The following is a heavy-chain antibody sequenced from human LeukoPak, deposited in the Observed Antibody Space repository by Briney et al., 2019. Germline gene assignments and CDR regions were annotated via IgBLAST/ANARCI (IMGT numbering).Heavy chain of an antibody. V-gene: IGHV3-15*01. D-gene: IGHD3-10*01. CDR2: IKSKTDGGTT. J-gene: IGHJ5*02. CDR1: GFTFSNAW. Sequence: KTGGSLRLSCAASGFTFSNAWMSWVRQAPGKGLEWVGRIKSKTDGGTTDYAAPVKGRFTISRDDSKNTLYLQMNSLKTEDTAVYYCTTANSVNRITMVRGVTGWFDPWGQGTLVTVSS. CDR3: TTANSVNRITMVRGVTGWFDP.